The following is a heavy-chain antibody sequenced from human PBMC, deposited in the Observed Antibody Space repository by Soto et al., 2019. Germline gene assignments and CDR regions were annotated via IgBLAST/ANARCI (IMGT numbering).Heavy chain of an antibody. CDR2: IDPGDSYT. CDR3: ARQGPCSGGSCYSSSPYYYYRMDV. J-gene: IGHJ6*02. V-gene: IGHV5-10-1*01. Sequence: GESLKISCKGSGYSFTSYWISWVRQMPGKGLEWMGRIDPGDSYTNYSPSFQGHVTISADKSISTAYLQWSSLKASDTAMYYCARQGPCSGGSCYSSSPYYYYRMDVWGQGTTVTVSS. CDR1: GYSFTSYW. D-gene: IGHD2-15*01.